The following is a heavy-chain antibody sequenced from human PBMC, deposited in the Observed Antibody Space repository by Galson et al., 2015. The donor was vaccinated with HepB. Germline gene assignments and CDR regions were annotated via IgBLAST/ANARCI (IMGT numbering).Heavy chain of an antibody. CDR3: ARVVVPAAPLYGMDV. D-gene: IGHD2-2*01. CDR2: INHSGST. CDR1: GGSFSGYY. J-gene: IGHJ6*02. Sequence: ETLSLTCAVYGGSFSGYYWSWIRQPPGKGLEWIGEINHSGSTNYNPSLKSRVTISVDTSKNQFSLKLSSVTAADTAVYYCARVVVPAAPLYGMDVWGQGTTVTVSS. V-gene: IGHV4-34*01.